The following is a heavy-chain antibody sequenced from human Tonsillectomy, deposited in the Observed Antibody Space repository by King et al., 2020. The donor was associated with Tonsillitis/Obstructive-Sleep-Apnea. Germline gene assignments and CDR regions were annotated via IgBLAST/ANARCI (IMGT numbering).Heavy chain of an antibody. J-gene: IGHJ4*02. CDR3: ASEVATGAFDY. CDR1: GGSISSGGCY. V-gene: IGHV4-31*03. CDR2: IYYSGST. D-gene: IGHD5-12*01. Sequence: QVQLQESGPGLVKPSQTLSLTCTVSGGSISSGGCYWTWIRQHQGKGLEWIGYIYYSGSTYYNPSLKSRVTISVDTSKNQFSLRLSSVTAADTAVYYCASEVATGAFDYWGQGTLVTVSS.